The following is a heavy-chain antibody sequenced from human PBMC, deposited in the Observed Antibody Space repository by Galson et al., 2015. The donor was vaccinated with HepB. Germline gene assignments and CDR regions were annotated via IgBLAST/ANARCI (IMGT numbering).Heavy chain of an antibody. CDR1: GYTLTELS. CDR2: FDPEDGET. J-gene: IGHJ5*02. D-gene: IGHD3-22*01. Sequence: SVKVSCKVSGYTLTELSMHWVRQAPGKGLEWMGGFDPEDGETIYAQKFQGRVTMTEDTSTDTAYMELSSLRSEDTAVYYCATRRSYYYDSSGYYYVNWFDPCGQGTLVTVSS. CDR3: ATRRSYYYDSSGYYYVNWFDP. V-gene: IGHV1-24*01.